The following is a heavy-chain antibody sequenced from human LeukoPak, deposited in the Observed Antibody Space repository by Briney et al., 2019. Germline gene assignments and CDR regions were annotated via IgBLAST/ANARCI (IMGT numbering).Heavy chain of an antibody. CDR2: MYYSGST. CDR3: ARHGRQRFGNTWFDP. CDR1: GGSISSSSYY. Sequence: SETLSLTCTVSGGSISSSSYYWGWIRQPRGKGLEWIVSMYYSGSTYYNPSLKSRVTISVDTSKNQFSLQLSSVTAADTAVYYCARHGRQRFGNTWFDPWGQGTLVTVSS. J-gene: IGHJ5*02. V-gene: IGHV4-39*01. D-gene: IGHD3-10*01.